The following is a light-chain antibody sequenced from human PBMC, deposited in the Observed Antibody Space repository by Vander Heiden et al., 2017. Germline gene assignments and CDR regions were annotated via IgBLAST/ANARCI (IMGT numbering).Light chain of an antibody. Sequence: QSVLTQQPSVSGAPGQRVPFSCTGSRSNIGAGYDVHWYQQLPVPAPKLLIYGHSNRPSGVPDRFSVSKSGTSASLAITGLQAEDEADYYCQSYDSSLSGSGVFGTGTKVTVL. CDR2: GHS. CDR3: QSYDSSLSGSGV. CDR1: RSNIGAGYD. V-gene: IGLV1-40*01. J-gene: IGLJ1*01.